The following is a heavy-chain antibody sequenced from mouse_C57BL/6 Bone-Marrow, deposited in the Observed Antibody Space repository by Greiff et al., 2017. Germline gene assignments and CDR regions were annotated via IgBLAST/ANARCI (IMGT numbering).Heavy chain of an antibody. J-gene: IGHJ2*01. CDR3: ARRLYYGYDY. V-gene: IGHV5-6*02. D-gene: IGHD2-2*01. Sequence: EVKLMESGGDLVKPGGSLKLSCAASGFTFSSYGMSWVRQTPDKRLEWVATISSGGSYTYYPDSVKGRFTISRDNAKNTLYLQMSSLKSEDTAMYYCARRLYYGYDYWGQGTTLTVSS. CDR1: GFTFSSYG. CDR2: ISSGGSYT.